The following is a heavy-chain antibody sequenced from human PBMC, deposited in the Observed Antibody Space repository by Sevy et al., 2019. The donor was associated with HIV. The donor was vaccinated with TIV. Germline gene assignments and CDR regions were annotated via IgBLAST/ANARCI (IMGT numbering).Heavy chain of an antibody. CDR3: ARAQPYCSGSSCYDYFDP. V-gene: IGHV1-2*06. J-gene: IGHJ5*02. Sequence: APVKVSCKASGYTFTGYYMHWVRQAPGQGLEWMGRINPNSGGTNYAQKFQDRVTMTRDTSISTAYMELSRLRSDDTAVYYCARAQPYCSGSSCYDYFDPWGQGTLVTVSS. CDR2: INPNSGGT. D-gene: IGHD2-15*01. CDR1: GYTFTGYY.